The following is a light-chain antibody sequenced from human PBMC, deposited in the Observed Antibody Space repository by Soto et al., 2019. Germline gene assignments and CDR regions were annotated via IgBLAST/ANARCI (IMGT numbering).Light chain of an antibody. Sequence: DIQMTQSPSSLSASVGDRVTITCRASQSISNYLNWYQQKPGKAPKLLIYAASSVQSGVPSRFSGSGSGTDFTLTISSLQPEDFATYYCQQSYGTLTWTFGQGTKVEIE. CDR1: QSISNY. J-gene: IGKJ1*01. CDR2: AAS. CDR3: QQSYGTLTWT. V-gene: IGKV1-39*01.